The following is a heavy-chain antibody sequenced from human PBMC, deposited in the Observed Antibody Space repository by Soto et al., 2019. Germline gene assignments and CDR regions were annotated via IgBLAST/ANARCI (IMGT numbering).Heavy chain of an antibody. Sequence: SETLSLTCAVYGGSFSDYYWSWIRQPPGKGLEWIGEIDHSGSTNYNPSLKSRVTISVDTSKNQFSLKLSSVTAADTAVYYCARYGSGSSVWFDPWGQGTLVTVSS. J-gene: IGHJ5*02. D-gene: IGHD3-10*01. CDR1: GGSFSDYY. CDR2: IDHSGST. CDR3: ARYGSGSSVWFDP. V-gene: IGHV4-34*01.